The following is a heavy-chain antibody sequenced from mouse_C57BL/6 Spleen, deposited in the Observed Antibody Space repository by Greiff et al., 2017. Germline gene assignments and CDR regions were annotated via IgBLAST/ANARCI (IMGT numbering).Heavy chain of an antibody. CDR2: IDPSDSYT. CDR1: GYTFTSYW. Sequence: QVQLQQPGAELVKPGASVKLSCKASGYTFTSYWMQWVKQRPGQGLEWIGEIDPSDSYTNYNQKFKGKATLTVDTSSSTAYMQLSSLTSEDSAVYYCAREEKKTGFAYWGQGTLVTVSA. CDR3: AREEKKTGFAY. V-gene: IGHV1-50*01. D-gene: IGHD4-1*01. J-gene: IGHJ3*01.